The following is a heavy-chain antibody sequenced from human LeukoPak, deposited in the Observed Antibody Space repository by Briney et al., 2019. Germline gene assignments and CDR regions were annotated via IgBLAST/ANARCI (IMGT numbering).Heavy chain of an antibody. D-gene: IGHD3-22*01. CDR1: GYTFTSYA. J-gene: IGHJ5*02. Sequence: ASVKVSCKASGYTFTSYAMNWVRQAPGHGLEWMGWINTNTGNPTYAQGFTGRFVFSLDTSVSTAYLQISSLKAEDTAVYYCAREVPSNYYDSSGYFVARPEWIDPWGQGTLATVSS. CDR2: INTNTGNP. V-gene: IGHV7-4-1*02. CDR3: AREVPSNYYDSSGYFVARPEWIDP.